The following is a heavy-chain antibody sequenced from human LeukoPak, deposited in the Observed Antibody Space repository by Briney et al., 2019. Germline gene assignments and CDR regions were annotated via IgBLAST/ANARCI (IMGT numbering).Heavy chain of an antibody. J-gene: IGHJ4*02. CDR2: IYKSGST. V-gene: IGHV4-61*09. CDR1: GGSISSGSYY. Sequence: PSETLSLTCTVSGGSISSGSYYCSWIRQPAGKGLEWIGHIYKSGSTNYNPSLKSRVTVSVDTSKNQFSLKLSSVTAADTAVYYCAGIRQLVDYWGQGTLVTVSS. D-gene: IGHD6-6*01. CDR3: AGIRQLVDY.